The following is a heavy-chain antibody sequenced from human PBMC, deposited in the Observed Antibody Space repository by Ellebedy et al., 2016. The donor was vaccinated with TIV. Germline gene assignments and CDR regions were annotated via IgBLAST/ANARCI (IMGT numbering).Heavy chain of an antibody. J-gene: IGHJ4*02. D-gene: IGHD2-15*01. Sequence: SETLSLXCAVYGGSFSGYYWSWIRQPPGKGLEWIGEINHSGSTNYNPSLKSRVTISVDTSKNQFSLKLSSVTAADTAVYYCARGHPPYVVVVAATRFDYWGQGTLVTVSS. CDR3: ARGHPPYVVVVAATRFDY. V-gene: IGHV4-34*01. CDR1: GGSFSGYY. CDR2: INHSGST.